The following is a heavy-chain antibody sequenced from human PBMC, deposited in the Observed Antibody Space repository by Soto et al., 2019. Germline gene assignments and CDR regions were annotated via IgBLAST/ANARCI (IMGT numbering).Heavy chain of an antibody. V-gene: IGHV1-18*01. CDR2: ISAYNGNL. CDR3: ARDGISGAEPFEI. Sequence: QVQLVQSGAEVKMPGASVKVSCKASGYTLINYGISWVRQAPGQGLEWMGWISAYNGNLNYAQKIQGRVTMTTDASTTTAYMELRSLRSDDTAVYYCARDGISGAEPFEIWGQGTMVTVSS. J-gene: IGHJ3*02. D-gene: IGHD1-20*01. CDR1: GYTLINYG.